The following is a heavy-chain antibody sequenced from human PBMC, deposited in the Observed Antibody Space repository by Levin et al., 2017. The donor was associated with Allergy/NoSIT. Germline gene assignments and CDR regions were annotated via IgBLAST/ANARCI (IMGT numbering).Heavy chain of an antibody. CDR3: VREKYESSSLDH. V-gene: IGHV3-74*01. J-gene: IGHJ1*01. Sequence: PGGSLRLSCAASGFTFSDYWMHWVRQVPGKGLVWVSQMDSDGSNTRYADAGRGRFTISRDDAKNTGEVQMNNLRGEDTAVYYCVREKYESSSLDHLGPGSLVTVSS. CDR1: GFTFSDYW. D-gene: IGHD3-22*01. CDR2: MDSDGSNT.